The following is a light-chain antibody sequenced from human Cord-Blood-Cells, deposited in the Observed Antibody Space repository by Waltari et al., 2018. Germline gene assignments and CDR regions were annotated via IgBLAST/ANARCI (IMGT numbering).Light chain of an antibody. CDR3: SSYTSSSTVV. V-gene: IGLV2-14*01. CDR2: DVS. CDR1: SSDVGGYNY. Sequence: QSALTQTASVSGSPGQSIPISCTGTSSDVGGYNYVPWYQQHPGKAPKLMIYDVSNRPSGVSNRFSGSKSGNTASLTISGLQAEDEADYYCSSYTSSSTVVFGGGTKLTVL. J-gene: IGLJ2*01.